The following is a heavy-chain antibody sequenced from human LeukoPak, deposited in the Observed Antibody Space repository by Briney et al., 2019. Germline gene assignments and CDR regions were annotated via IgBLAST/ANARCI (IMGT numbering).Heavy chain of an antibody. CDR2: IHHSGST. J-gene: IGHJ5*02. D-gene: IGHD1-14*01. Sequence: SETLSLTCTVSGYSIRSPHYWAWIRQPPGKGLEWIGNIHHSGSTNYNPSLKSRLTISVDTSKNLFSLKLTSVTAADTAMYYCARDSTTSSNWFDPWGQGTLDTVSS. V-gene: IGHV4-38-2*02. CDR3: ARDSTTSSNWFDP. CDR1: GYSIRSPHY.